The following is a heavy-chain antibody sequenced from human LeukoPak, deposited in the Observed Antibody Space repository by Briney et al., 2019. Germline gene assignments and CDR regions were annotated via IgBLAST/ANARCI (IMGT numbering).Heavy chain of an antibody. CDR2: IWSDGNTK. J-gene: IGHJ4*02. CDR1: GFTFSSYG. D-gene: IGHD1-14*01. V-gene: IGHV3-33*01. Sequence: PGGSLRLSCAASGFTFSSYGMHWVRQTPGEGLQWVAVIWSDGNTKIYADSVKGRFTISRDDSRNTLYLYVNSLRVDDTALYFCARGTTVGQECQPDYWGQGTQVTVSS. CDR3: ARGTTVGQECQPDY.